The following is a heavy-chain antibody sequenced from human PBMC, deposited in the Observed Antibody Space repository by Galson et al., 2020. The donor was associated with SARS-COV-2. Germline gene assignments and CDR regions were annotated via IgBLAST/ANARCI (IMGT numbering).Heavy chain of an antibody. CDR2: ITFGGNT. V-gene: IGHV4-34*01. J-gene: IGHJ6*03. Sequence: SETLSLTCAVYGGSFSGYSWTWIRQPPGKGLEWMGKITFGGNTNYSPSPRSRVTVTVDTYNNQFSLNLRSVTAADTALYYCARGHRGVVPSPVLGLGPYYAYYYMDVWGKGTTVTVSS. CDR1: GGSFSGYS. CDR3: ARGHRGVVPSPVLGLGPYYAYYYMDV. D-gene: IGHD3-10*01.